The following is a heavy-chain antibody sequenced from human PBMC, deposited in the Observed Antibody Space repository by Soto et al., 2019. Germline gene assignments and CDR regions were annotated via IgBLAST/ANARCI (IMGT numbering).Heavy chain of an antibody. CDR3: ARERKYYGSGSYRYYGMDV. D-gene: IGHD3-10*01. Sequence: GGSLRLSCAASGFTFSSYAMHWVRQAPGKGLEWVAVISYDGSNKYYADSVKGRFTISRDNSKNTLYLQMNSLRAEDTAVYYCARERKYYGSGSYRYYGMDVWGQGTTVTVSS. J-gene: IGHJ6*02. CDR1: GFTFSSYA. CDR2: ISYDGSNK. V-gene: IGHV3-30-3*01.